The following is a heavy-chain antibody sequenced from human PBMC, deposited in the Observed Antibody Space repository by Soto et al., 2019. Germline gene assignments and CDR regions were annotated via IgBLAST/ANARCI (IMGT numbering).Heavy chain of an antibody. V-gene: IGHV3-30*03. Sequence: GGSLRLSCAASGFTFSSYGLHWVRQAPGKGLEWVAVISYDGSNKYYADSVKGRFTISRDNSKSTLYLQMNSLRSEDTAVYYCATDKGATVIPDFDYWGQGNLVTVSP. J-gene: IGHJ4*02. CDR1: GFTFSSYG. D-gene: IGHD4-17*01. CDR3: ATDKGATVIPDFDY. CDR2: ISYDGSNK.